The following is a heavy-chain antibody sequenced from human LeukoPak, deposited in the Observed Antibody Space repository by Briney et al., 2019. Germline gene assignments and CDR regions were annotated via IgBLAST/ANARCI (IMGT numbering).Heavy chain of an antibody. Sequence: GASVTVSCKASGYTFTSYDINWVRQAPGQGLEWMGWMNPNGGNTGYAQKFQGRVTMTRNTSISTAYMELSSLRSEDTAVYYCARGTKYSSSWLPYYYYYMDVWGKGTTVTVSS. V-gene: IGHV1-8*01. J-gene: IGHJ6*03. D-gene: IGHD6-13*01. CDR1: GYTFTSYD. CDR3: ARGTKYSSSWLPYYYYYMDV. CDR2: MNPNGGNT.